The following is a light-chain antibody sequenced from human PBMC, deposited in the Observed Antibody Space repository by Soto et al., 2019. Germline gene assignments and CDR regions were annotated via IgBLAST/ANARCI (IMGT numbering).Light chain of an antibody. CDR2: GTS. Sequence: AIQMTQSPSSLSASVGDRVTITCRASQGIRTELGWYQQKPGKAPKLLIYGTSTLQSGFPSRFSGSGSGTEFTLTISSLQPEDFATYFCLQDYNCPRTFGQGTKVEIK. V-gene: IGKV1-6*01. CDR1: QGIRTE. J-gene: IGKJ1*01. CDR3: LQDYNCPRT.